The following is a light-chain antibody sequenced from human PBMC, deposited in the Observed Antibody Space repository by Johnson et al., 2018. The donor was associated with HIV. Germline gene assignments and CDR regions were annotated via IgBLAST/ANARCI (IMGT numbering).Light chain of an antibody. CDR1: SSNIGNNY. V-gene: IGLV1-51*01. Sequence: QSVLTQPPSVSAAPGQKVTISCSGSSSNIGNNYVSWYQQLPGTAPKLLIYDNNERPSGIPDRFSGSKSGTSATLGITGLQTGDEADYYCGTWDNGLITYVFGTGTTVTVL. CDR3: GTWDNGLITYV. CDR2: DNN. J-gene: IGLJ1*01.